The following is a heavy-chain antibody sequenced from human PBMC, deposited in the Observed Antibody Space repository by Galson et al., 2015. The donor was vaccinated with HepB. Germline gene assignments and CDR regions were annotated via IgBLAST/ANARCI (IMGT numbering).Heavy chain of an antibody. CDR3: AKAYGDTIYWYFDL. CDR1: GFTFDNYA. D-gene: IGHD4-17*01. V-gene: IGHV3-9*01. J-gene: IGHJ2*01. CDR2: ITWNSGTI. Sequence: SLRLSCAASGFTFDNYAMHWVRQSPGKGLEWVSGITWNSGTISYADSVKGRFTISRDSAKNSLDLQMNSLRAEDTALYSCAKAYGDTIYWYFDLWGRGTLVTVSS.